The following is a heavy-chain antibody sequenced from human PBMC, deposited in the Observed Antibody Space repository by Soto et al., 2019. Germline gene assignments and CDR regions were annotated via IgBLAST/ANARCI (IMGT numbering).Heavy chain of an antibody. J-gene: IGHJ4*02. CDR2: SSYDGRET. D-gene: IGHD3-10*01. V-gene: IGHV3-30*03. CDR3: ARDSGWPILNFDN. CDR1: DFDFSSYG. Sequence: SLILSCAASDFDFSSYGIHWVRQAPGKGLEWVAASSYDGRETFYADSAKGRFTVSKEMSKNTAFLQMNALRHEDTAVYFCARDSGWPILNFDNWGQGTPVTVSS.